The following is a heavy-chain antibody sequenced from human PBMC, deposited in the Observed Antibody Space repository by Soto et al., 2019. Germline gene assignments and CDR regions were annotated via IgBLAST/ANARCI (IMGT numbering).Heavy chain of an antibody. CDR1: GGSFSGYY. CDR3: ASSPFWSGYYGNWFDP. CDR2: INHSGST. J-gene: IGHJ5*02. Sequence: QVQLQQWGAGLLKPSETLSLTCAVYGGSFSGYYWGWIRQPPGKGLEWIGEINHSGSTNYNPSLKSRVTISVDTSKNQFSLKLSSVTAADTAVYYCASSPFWSGYYGNWFDPWGQGTLVTVSS. V-gene: IGHV4-34*01. D-gene: IGHD3-3*01.